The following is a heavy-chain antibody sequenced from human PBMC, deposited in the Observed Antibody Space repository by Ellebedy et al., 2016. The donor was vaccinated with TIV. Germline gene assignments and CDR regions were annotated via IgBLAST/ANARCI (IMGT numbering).Heavy chain of an antibody. D-gene: IGHD2-15*01. V-gene: IGHV1-58*01. CDR3: AQGGRPSSWFDP. CDR2: IVIGSGNT. CDR1: GFTFTSSA. J-gene: IGHJ5*02. Sequence: SVKVSCXASGFTFTSSAVQWVRQARGQRLEWIGWIVIGSGNTNYAQKFQGRVTMTTDTSTSTAYMELRSLRSDDTAVYYCAQGGRPSSWFDPWGQGTLVTVSP.